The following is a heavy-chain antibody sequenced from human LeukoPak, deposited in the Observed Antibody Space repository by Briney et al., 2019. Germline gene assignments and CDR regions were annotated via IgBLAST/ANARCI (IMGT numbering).Heavy chain of an antibody. V-gene: IGHV3-30-3*01. CDR1: GFTFSSYA. J-gene: IGHJ4*02. CDR2: ISYDGSNK. Sequence: GGSLRLSCAASGFTFSSYAMHWVRQAPGKGLEWVAVISYDGSNKYYADSVKGRFTISRDNSKNTLYLQMNSLRAEDTAVYYCARENLYWGQGTLVTVSS. CDR3: ARENLY.